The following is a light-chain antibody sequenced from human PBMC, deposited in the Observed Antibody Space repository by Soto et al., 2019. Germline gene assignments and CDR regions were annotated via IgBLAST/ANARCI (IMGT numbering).Light chain of an antibody. J-gene: IGKJ4*01. CDR3: QYQGT. CDR2: DTS. V-gene: IGKV3-20*01. CDR1: QSVGRRY. Sequence: IVLTQSPDTLSLSPGERATLSCRASQSVGRRYLVWYQQKPGQAPMLLIYDTSERASDIPDRFSGSGSGTDFTLTISRLVPEDFAVYYCQYQGTFGGGTKVEIK.